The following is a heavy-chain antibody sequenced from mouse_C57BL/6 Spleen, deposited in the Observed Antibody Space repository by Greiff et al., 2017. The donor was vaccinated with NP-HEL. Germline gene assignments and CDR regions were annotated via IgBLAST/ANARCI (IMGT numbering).Heavy chain of an antibody. D-gene: IGHD2-4*01. CDR2: INYDGSST. V-gene: IGHV5-16*01. J-gene: IGHJ2*01. CDR1: GFTFSDYY. CDR3: ARDRGYYDYDRYFDY. Sequence: EVQVVESEGGLVQPGSSMKLSCTASGFTFSDYYMAWVRQVPEKGLEWVANINYDGSSTYYLDSLKSRFIISRDNAKNILYLQMSSLKSEDTATYYCARDRGYYDYDRYFDYWGQGTTLTVSS.